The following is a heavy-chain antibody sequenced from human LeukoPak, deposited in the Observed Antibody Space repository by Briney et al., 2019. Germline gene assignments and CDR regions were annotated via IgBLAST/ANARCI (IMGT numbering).Heavy chain of an antibody. CDR2: IYHDGST. CDR1: GDSVTITNYY. CDR3: ASEQAVAGTGPFFDY. D-gene: IGHD6-19*01. Sequence: PSETLSLTCTVSGDSVTITNYYWGWIRQPPGKGLEWVGNIYHDGSTYYNPSLKSRVSISVDTSKNQFSLKLTSVTAADTAIYYCASEQAVAGTGPFFDYWGQGTLVTVSS. V-gene: IGHV4-39*07. J-gene: IGHJ4*02.